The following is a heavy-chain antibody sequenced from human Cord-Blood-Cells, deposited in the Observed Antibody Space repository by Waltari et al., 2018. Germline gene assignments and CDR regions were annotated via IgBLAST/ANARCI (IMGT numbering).Heavy chain of an antibody. V-gene: IGHV1-2*02. D-gene: IGHD3-10*01. CDR3: AREVGVTMVRGVTPDY. Sequence: QVQLVQSGAAVKKPGASVKVSCKASGYTFTGYYMHWVRQAPGQGLAWMGWINPNSGGTNYAQKFQGRVTMTRDTSISTAYMELSRLRSDYAAVYYCAREVGVTMVRGVTPDYWGQGTLVTVSS. J-gene: IGHJ4*02. CDR1: GYTFTGYY. CDR2: INPNSGGT.